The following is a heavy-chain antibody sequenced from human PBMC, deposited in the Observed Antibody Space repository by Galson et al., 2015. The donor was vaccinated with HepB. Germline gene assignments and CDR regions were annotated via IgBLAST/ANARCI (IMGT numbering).Heavy chain of an antibody. CDR1: GGSFSGYY. D-gene: IGHD3-10*01. V-gene: IGHV4-34*01. CDR2: INHSGST. J-gene: IGHJ4*02. Sequence: TLSLTCAVYGGSFSGYYWSWIRQPPGKGLEWIGEINHSGSTNYNPSLKSRVTISVDTSKNQFSLKLSSVTAADTAVYYCARGSGSGKAVHYWGQGTLVTVSS. CDR3: ARGSGSGKAVHY.